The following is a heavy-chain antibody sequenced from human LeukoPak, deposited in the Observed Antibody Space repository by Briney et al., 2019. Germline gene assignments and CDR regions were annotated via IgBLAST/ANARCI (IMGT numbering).Heavy chain of an antibody. D-gene: IGHD4-17*01. CDR1: GSTFSSYA. Sequence: PEGSLRLSCAASGSTFSSYAMSWVRQAPGKGLEWVSAISDSGGSTYYADSVKGRFTISRDNSKNTLYLQMNSLRAEDTAVYYCAKVDYGDYGMDVWGQGTTVTVSS. CDR2: ISDSGGST. V-gene: IGHV3-23*01. J-gene: IGHJ6*02. CDR3: AKVDYGDYGMDV.